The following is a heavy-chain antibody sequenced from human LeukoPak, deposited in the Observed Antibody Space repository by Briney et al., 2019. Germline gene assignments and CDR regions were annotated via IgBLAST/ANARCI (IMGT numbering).Heavy chain of an antibody. Sequence: SETLSLTCTVSGGSISSYYWSWIRQPPGKGLEWIGCIYYSGSTNYNPSFKSRVTISVDTSKNQFSLKLSSVTAADTAVYYCARREWRGDYYYMDVWGKGTTVTISS. CDR2: IYYSGST. CDR1: GGSISSYY. J-gene: IGHJ6*03. D-gene: IGHD3-3*01. CDR3: ARREWRGDYYYMDV. V-gene: IGHV4-59*01.